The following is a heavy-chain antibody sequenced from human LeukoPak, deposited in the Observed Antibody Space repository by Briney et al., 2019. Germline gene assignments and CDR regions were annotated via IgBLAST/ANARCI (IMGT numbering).Heavy chain of an antibody. Sequence: SQTLSLTCTVSGGSISSGSYYWNWIRQPAGKGLEWIGRIYTSGITNHNPSLKSRVTISVDTSKNQFSLKLSSVTAADTAVYYCARGSGYPPSPPRQAFDIWGQGTMVTVSS. CDR1: GGSISSGSYY. J-gene: IGHJ3*02. V-gene: IGHV4-61*02. D-gene: IGHD3-22*01. CDR3: ARGSGYPPSPPRQAFDI. CDR2: IYTSGIT.